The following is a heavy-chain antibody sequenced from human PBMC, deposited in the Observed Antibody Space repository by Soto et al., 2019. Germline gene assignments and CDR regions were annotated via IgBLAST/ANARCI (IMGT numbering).Heavy chain of an antibody. CDR3: ARDTSTTSSGSWVDTNWFDP. CDR2: ISSSGSTI. V-gene: IGHV3-11*01. J-gene: IGHJ5*02. D-gene: IGHD1-26*01. Sequence: PGGSLRLSCAASGFTFSDYYMSWIRQAPGKGLEWVSYISSSGSTIYYADSVKGRFTISRDNAKNSLYLQMNSLRAEDTAVYYCARDTSTTSSGSWVDTNWFDPWGQGTLVTVSS. CDR1: GFTFSDYY.